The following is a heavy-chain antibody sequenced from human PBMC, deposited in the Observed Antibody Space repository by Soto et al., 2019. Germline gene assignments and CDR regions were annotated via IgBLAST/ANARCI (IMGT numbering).Heavy chain of an antibody. J-gene: IGHJ3*02. CDR3: ARDYYYDSSGYYKTRAAFDI. CDR2: IYYSGST. D-gene: IGHD3-22*01. CDR1: GGSISSGGYY. V-gene: IGHV4-31*03. Sequence: SETLSLTCTVSGGSISSGGYYWSWIRQHPGKGLEWIGYIYYSGSTYYNPSLKSRVTISVDTPKNQFSLKLSSVTAADTAVYYCARDYYYDSSGYYKTRAAFDIWGQGTMVTVSS.